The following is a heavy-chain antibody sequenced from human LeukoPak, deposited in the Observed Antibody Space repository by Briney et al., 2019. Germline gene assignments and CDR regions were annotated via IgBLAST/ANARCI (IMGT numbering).Heavy chain of an antibody. D-gene: IGHD2-2*01. J-gene: IGHJ1*01. CDR1: GFTFSNAW. Sequence: PGGSLRLSCAASGFTFSNAWMSWVRQAPGKGLEWVGRIKSKTDGGTTDYAAPVKGRFTISRDDSKNTLCLQMNSLKTEDTAVYYCTTVNVVVPAVLAEYFQHWGQGTLVTVSS. V-gene: IGHV3-15*01. CDR2: IKSKTDGGTT. CDR3: TTVNVVVPAVLAEYFQH.